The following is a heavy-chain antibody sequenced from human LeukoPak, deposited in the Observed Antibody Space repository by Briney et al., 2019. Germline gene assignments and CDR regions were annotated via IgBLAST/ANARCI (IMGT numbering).Heavy chain of an antibody. J-gene: IGHJ4*02. CDR2: IIPIFGTA. Sequence: SVKVSCKASGGTFSSYVISWVRQAPGQGLEWMGGIIPIFGTANYAQKFQGRVTITTDESTSTAYMELSSLRSEDTAVYYCARDKTKRWLQLPYYFDYWGQGTLVTVSS. D-gene: IGHD5-24*01. V-gene: IGHV1-69*05. CDR1: GGTFSSYV. CDR3: ARDKTKRWLQLPYYFDY.